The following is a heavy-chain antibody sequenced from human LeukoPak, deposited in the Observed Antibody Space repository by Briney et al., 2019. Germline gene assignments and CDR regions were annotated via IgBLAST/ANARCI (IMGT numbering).Heavy chain of an antibody. J-gene: IGHJ4*02. CDR3: AKTSRWERDYFDY. D-gene: IGHD5-24*01. Sequence: GGSLRLSCAGSGFIFSSYAMSWFRQAPEKGLEWVSAMSGVGGNTFYTDSVRGRFTISRDNSKNTLYLQMNSLRAEDTAIYYCAKTSRWERDYFDYWGQGTLVTVSS. CDR2: MSGVGGNT. CDR1: GFIFSSYA. V-gene: IGHV3-23*01.